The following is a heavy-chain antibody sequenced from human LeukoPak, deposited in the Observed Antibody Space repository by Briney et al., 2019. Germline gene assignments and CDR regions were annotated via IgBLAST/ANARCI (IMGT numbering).Heavy chain of an antibody. CDR2: IYHAGST. J-gene: IGHJ4*02. Sequence: SGTLSLTCTVSGASISSSNWWTWVRQPPGEALEWIGEIYHAGSTKYNPSLRSRLTISVDKSKNSFSLSLTSVTAADTAFYYCARSAAVTGQFDFWGQGTLVTVSS. CDR1: GASISSSNW. D-gene: IGHD6-19*01. CDR3: ARSAAVTGQFDF. V-gene: IGHV4-4*02.